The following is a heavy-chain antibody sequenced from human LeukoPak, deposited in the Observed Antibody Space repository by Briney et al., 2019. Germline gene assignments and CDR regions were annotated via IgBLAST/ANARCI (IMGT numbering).Heavy chain of an antibody. J-gene: IGHJ6*02. CDR2: LSSSASST. D-gene: IGHD7-27*01. CDR1: GFTFSTYA. V-gene: IGHV3-23*01. Sequence: GGSLRLSCAASGFTFSTYAMNWVRQAPGKGLEWVSSLSSSASSTYYADSVKGRFTISRDNSKNTLSLQMNSLRADDTAVYYCARDGEPRYWGSGYYYGMDVWGQGSTVSVSS. CDR3: ARDGEPRYWGSGYYYGMDV.